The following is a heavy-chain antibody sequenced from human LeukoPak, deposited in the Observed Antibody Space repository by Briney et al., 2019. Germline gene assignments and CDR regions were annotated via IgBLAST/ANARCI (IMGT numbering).Heavy chain of an antibody. CDR1: GFTLSSYG. CDR3: AKGGLVPYYFDY. V-gene: IGHV3-33*06. CDR2: IWYDGSNK. J-gene: IGHJ4*02. D-gene: IGHD3/OR15-3a*01. Sequence: PGRSLRLSCAASGFTLSSYGMHWVRQAPGKGLEWVAVIWYDGSNKYYADSVKGRFTISRDNSKNTLYLQMNSLRAEDTAVYYCAKGGLVPYYFDYWGQGTLVTVSS.